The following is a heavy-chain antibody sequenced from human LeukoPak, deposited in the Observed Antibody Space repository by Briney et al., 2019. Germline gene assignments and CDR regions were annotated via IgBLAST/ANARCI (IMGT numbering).Heavy chain of an antibody. Sequence: PGGSLRLSCAVSGFTFSSYGMHWVRQAQGNGLEWMAIISYDGTNKYYADSVKGRFTISRDNSKNTLYLQMNSLRAEDTAVYYCAKDLNYDFWSGLGNWGQGTLVTVSS. D-gene: IGHD3-3*01. CDR3: AKDLNYDFWSGLGN. CDR1: GFTFSSYG. J-gene: IGHJ4*02. CDR2: ISYDGTNK. V-gene: IGHV3-30*18.